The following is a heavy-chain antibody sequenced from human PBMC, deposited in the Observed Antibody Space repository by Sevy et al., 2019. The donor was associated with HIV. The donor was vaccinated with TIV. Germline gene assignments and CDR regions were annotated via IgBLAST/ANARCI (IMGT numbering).Heavy chain of an antibody. J-gene: IGHJ6*02. CDR1: GGSISSYY. D-gene: IGHD6-13*01. Sequence: SETLSLTYTVSGGSISSYYWSWIRQPPGKGLEWIGYIYYSGSTNYNPSLKSRVTISVDTSKNQFSLKLSSVTAADTAVYYCARDQVGDSSSWSYYYYGMDVWGQGTTVTVSS. CDR2: IYYSGST. V-gene: IGHV4-59*01. CDR3: ARDQVGDSSSWSYYYYGMDV.